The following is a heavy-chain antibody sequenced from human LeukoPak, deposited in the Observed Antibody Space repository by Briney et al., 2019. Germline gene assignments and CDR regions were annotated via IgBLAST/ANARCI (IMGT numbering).Heavy chain of an antibody. J-gene: IGHJ4*02. D-gene: IGHD2-8*01. V-gene: IGHV4-34*01. CDR3: ARDVILYYPYYFDY. CDR2: INHSGST. CDR1: GGSFSGYY. Sequence: SETLSLTCAVYGGSFSGYYWSWIRQPPGEGPEWIGEINHSGSTNYNPSLKSRVTISVDTSKNQFSLKLSSVTAADTAVYYCARDVILYYPYYFDYWGQGTLVTVSS.